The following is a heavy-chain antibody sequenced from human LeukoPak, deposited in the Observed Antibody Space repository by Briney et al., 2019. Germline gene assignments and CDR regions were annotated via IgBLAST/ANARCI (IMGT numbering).Heavy chain of an antibody. CDR2: INHSGST. D-gene: IGHD5-18*01. Sequence: PSETLSLTCTVSGGSISSYYWSWIRQPPGKGLEWIGEINHSGSTNYNPSLKSRVTISVDTSKNQFSLKLSSVTAADTAVYYCTRVGYSYGYGSKDYWGQGTLVTVSS. CDR3: TRVGYSYGYGSKDY. CDR1: GGSISSYY. V-gene: IGHV4-34*01. J-gene: IGHJ4*02.